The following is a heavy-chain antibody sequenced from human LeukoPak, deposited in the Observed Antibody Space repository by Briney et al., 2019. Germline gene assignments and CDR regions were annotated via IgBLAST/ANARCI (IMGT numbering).Heavy chain of an antibody. D-gene: IGHD6-19*01. V-gene: IGHV4-34*01. CDR3: ALSHLSSGWANY. CDR2: INHSGST. J-gene: IGHJ4*02. CDR1: GGSFSGYY. Sequence: KPSETLSLTCAVYGGSFSGYYWSWIRQPPGKGLEWIGEINHSGSTNYNPSLKSRVTISVDTSKNQFSLKLSSVTAADTAVYYCALSHLSSGWANYWGQGTLVTVSS.